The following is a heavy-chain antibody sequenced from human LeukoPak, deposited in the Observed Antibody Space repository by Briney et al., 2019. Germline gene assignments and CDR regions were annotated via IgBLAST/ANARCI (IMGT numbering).Heavy chain of an antibody. Sequence: ASVKVSCKASGYAFTSYATHWVRRAPGQRLEWIGWINAGNGNTKYSQKFQGRVTITRDTSASTAYMELSSLRSEDTAVYYCAREEWELHHFDYWGQGTLVTVSS. CDR3: AREEWELHHFDY. CDR1: GYAFTSYA. D-gene: IGHD1-26*01. V-gene: IGHV1-3*01. CDR2: INAGNGNT. J-gene: IGHJ4*02.